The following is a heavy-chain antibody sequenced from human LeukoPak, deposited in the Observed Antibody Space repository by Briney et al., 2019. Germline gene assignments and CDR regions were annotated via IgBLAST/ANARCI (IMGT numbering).Heavy chain of an antibody. D-gene: IGHD6-19*01. CDR2: IIPIFGTA. CDR1: GGTFSSYA. J-gene: IGHJ5*02. Sequence: SAKVSCKASGGTFSSYAISWVRQAPGQGLEWMGGIIPIFGTANYAQKFQGRVTITADESTSTAYMELSSLRSEDTAVYYCARPAVAGSGSWFDPWGQGTLVTVSS. CDR3: ARPAVAGSGSWFDP. V-gene: IGHV1-69*13.